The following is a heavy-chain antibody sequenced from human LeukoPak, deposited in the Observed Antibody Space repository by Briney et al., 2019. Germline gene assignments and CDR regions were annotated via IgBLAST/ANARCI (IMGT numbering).Heavy chain of an antibody. V-gene: IGHV1-2*02. CDR1: GYTFTGYY. J-gene: IGHJ4*02. CDR3: ARAPRGFCSGGSCFDF. D-gene: IGHD2-15*01. CDR2: IDPNSGGS. Sequence: ASVKVSCKASGYTFTGYYIHWVRQAPGQGLEWMGWIDPNSGGSNSAQKFQGRVTMTRDTSISTAYMELSRLRSDDTAVYYCARAPRGFCSGGSCFDFWGQGTLITVSS.